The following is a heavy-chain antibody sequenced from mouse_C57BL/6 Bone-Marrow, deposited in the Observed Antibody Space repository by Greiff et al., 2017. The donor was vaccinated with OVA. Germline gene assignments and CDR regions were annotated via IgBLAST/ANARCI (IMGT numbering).Heavy chain of an antibody. Sequence: EVQLQQSGPELVKPGASVKIPCKASGYTFTDYNMDWVKQSHGKSLEWIGDINPNNGGTIYNQKFKGKATLTVDKSSSTAYMELRSLTSEDTAVYDCARRGYYGSGAWFAYWGQGTLVTVSA. D-gene: IGHD1-1*01. V-gene: IGHV1-18*01. J-gene: IGHJ3*01. CDR3: ARRGYYGSGAWFAY. CDR1: GYTFTDYN. CDR2: INPNNGGT.